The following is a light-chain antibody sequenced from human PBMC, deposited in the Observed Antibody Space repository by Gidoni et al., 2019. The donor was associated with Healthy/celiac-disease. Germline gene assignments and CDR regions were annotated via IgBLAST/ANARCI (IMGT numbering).Light chain of an antibody. CDR1: QSVSSSY. CDR3: QQYGSSPPIFT. CDR2: GAS. Sequence: EIVLTQSPGTLSLSPGERATLSCRASQSVSSSYLAWYQQKPGQAPRLLSYGASSRATGTPDRFSGSGSGTDFTLTISRLEPEDFAVYYCQQYGSSPPIFTFGPGTKVDIK. V-gene: IGKV3-20*01. J-gene: IGKJ3*01.